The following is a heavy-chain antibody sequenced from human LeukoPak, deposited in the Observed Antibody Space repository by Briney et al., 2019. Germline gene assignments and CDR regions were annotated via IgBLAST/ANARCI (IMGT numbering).Heavy chain of an antibody. D-gene: IGHD3-10*01. CDR1: GVTFGDNA. J-gene: IGHJ4*02. CDR2: IRSKGYGGTT. CDR3: TRGRHYNSGGVDY. Sequence: QPGGSLRLSCTASGVTFGDNAMSWFRQAPGKGLEWVGFIRSKGYGGTTEHAASVKGRFTITRDDSKNIAYLQMSSLNTEDTAVYYCTRGRHYNSGGVDYWGQGTLVTVSS. V-gene: IGHV3-49*03.